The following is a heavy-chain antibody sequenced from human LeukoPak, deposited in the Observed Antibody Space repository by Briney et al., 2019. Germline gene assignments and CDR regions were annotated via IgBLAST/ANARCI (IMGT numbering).Heavy chain of an antibody. V-gene: IGHV1-18*01. CDR2: ISAYNGNT. Sequence: ASVKVSCKASGYTFTSYGISWVRQAPGQGLEWMGWISAYNGNTNYAQKLQGRVTMTTDTSTSTAYMELSSLRSEDTAVYYCARDPGDDILTGYYKRYYFDYWGQGTLVTVSS. CDR1: GYTFTSYG. D-gene: IGHD3-9*01. CDR3: ARDPGDDILTGYYKRYYFDY. J-gene: IGHJ4*02.